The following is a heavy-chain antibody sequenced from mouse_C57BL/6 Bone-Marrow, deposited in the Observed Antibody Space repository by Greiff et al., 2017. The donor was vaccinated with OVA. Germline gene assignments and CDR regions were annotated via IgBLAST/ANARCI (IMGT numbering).Heavy chain of an antibody. CDR3: AHYGSRLYLHY. V-gene: IGHV1-59*01. CDR2: IAPSDSYI. CDR1: GYTFTNYW. D-gene: IGHD1-1*01. Sequence: QVQLQQSGAELVRPGTSVKLSCKASGYTFTNYWMHWVKQRPGQGLEWIGVIAPSDSYINYNQKFKGRATLTVDTSSSTAYMHLSSLTSEDSAVYYCAHYGSRLYLHYWGQGTSLTVFS. J-gene: IGHJ2*02.